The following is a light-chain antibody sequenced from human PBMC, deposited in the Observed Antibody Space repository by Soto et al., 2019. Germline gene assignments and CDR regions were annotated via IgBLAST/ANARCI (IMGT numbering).Light chain of an antibody. CDR3: QQYKVYPYT. V-gene: IGKV1-5*01. CDR2: DVS. Sequence: DFQMTQSTSTLLASIGDTVTLTCRASQSLTGRLAWYQQKPGRPPKLLIYDVSIFESGAQSRFSGSDSGTDLTLTISRLRPDDFATFYCQQYKVYPYTFGQGNRLDI. J-gene: IGKJ2*01. CDR1: QSLTGR.